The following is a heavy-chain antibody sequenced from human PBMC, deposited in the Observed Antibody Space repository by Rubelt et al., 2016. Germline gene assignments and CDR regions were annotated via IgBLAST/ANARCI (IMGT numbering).Heavy chain of an antibody. Sequence: QVQLQQWGAGLLKPSETLSLTCAVYGGSFSGYYWSWIRQPPGKGLEWIGEINHSGSTNYNPSLKSRVTISVDTSKNQFSLKLSSVTAADTAVYYLARGRRGSSSWLGRDYYGMDVWGQGTTVTVSS. CDR3: ARGRRGSSSWLGRDYYGMDV. J-gene: IGHJ6*02. V-gene: IGHV4-34*01. CDR2: INHSGST. D-gene: IGHD6-13*01. CDR1: GGSFSGYY.